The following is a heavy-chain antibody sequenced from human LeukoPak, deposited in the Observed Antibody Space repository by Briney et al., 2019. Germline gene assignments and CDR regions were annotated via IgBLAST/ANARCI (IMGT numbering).Heavy chain of an antibody. D-gene: IGHD3-10*01. CDR3: AKRLAYDSGGSDHFDY. V-gene: IGHV3-23*01. Sequence: GGSLRLSCAASGLTFSSFAMSWVRQAPGKGLEWVSVISGSGGSTYYAESVKGRFTISRDNSKNTLYLQMNSLRAEDTALYYCAKRLAYDSGGSDHFDYWGQRTRLSVSS. CDR2: ISGSGGST. CDR1: GLTFSSFA. J-gene: IGHJ4*02.